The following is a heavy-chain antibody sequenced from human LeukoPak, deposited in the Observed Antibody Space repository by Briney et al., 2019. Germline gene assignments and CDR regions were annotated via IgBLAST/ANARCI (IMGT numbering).Heavy chain of an antibody. D-gene: IGHD6-13*01. CDR1: GGSISSYY. J-gene: IGHJ5*02. CDR3: ARDTAAADTWFDP. V-gene: IGHV4-59*01. CDR2: IYYSGST. Sequence: SETLSPTCTVSGGSISSYYWSWIRQPPGKGLEWIGYIYYSGSTNYNPPLKSRVTISVDTSKNQFSLKLSSVTAADTAVYYCARDTAAADTWFDPWGQGTLVTVSS.